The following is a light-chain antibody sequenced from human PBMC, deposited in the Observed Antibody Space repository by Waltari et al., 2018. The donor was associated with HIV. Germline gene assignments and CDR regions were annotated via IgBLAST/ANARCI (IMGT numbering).Light chain of an antibody. J-gene: IGKJ4*01. CDR2: DVS. Sequence: DIQLTQSLSSLSASVGYRVTNTCQPSQDIRNFLSWYQQKSGKAPNLLIYDVSNLETGVPSRFSGSGSGTQFNFTISSLQPEDFATYYCQQFNTFPLTFGGGTRVEIK. CDR3: QQFNTFPLT. CDR1: QDIRNF. V-gene: IGKV1-33*01.